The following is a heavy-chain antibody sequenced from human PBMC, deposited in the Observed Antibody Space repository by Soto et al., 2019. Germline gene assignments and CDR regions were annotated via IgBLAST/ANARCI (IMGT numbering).Heavy chain of an antibody. Sequence: SETLSLTCTVSGDSIISGGYYWTWIRQHPGRGLEWIGYIYYSGTTYYNPSLKSRVLILVDTSNNQFSLNLRSVTAADTATYYCARDITGYSGIDVWGQETTVTVSS. CDR2: IYYSGTT. CDR1: GDSIISGGYY. V-gene: IGHV4-31*03. J-gene: IGHJ6*02. CDR3: ARDITGYSGIDV. D-gene: IGHD3-9*01.